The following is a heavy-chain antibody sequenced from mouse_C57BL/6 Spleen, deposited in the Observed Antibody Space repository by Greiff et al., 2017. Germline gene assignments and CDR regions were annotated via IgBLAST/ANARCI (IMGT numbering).Heavy chain of an antibody. Sequence: QVQLTESGAELVRPGASVTLSCKASGYTFTAYEMHWVKQTPVHGLEWIGAIAPDPGGTAYNQKFKGKAILTADKSSSTAYMELRGLTSEDSAVYYCTRPVAYWGQGTLVTVSA. J-gene: IGHJ3*01. CDR1: GYTFTAYE. CDR2: IAPDPGGT. CDR3: TRPVAY. V-gene: IGHV1-15*01.